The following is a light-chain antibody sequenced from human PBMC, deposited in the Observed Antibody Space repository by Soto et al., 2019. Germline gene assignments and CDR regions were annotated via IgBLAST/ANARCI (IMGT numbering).Light chain of an antibody. CDR3: QSYDTSLSVLWV. CDR1: SSNIGAGYD. Sequence: QPVLTQPPSVSGAPGQRVTISCTGSSSNIGAGYDVHWYQQLPGTAPKRLIYGNSNRPSGVPDRFSGSKSGTSASLAITGLQAEDEADYYCQSYDTSLSVLWVFGGGTKLTVL. J-gene: IGLJ3*02. CDR2: GNS. V-gene: IGLV1-40*01.